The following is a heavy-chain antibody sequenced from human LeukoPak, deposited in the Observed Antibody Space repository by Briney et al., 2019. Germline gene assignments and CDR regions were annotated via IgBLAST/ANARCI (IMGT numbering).Heavy chain of an antibody. J-gene: IGHJ4*02. CDR2: IYYSGST. CDR3: AREVVVVAATDY. CDR1: GGSFSGYY. V-gene: IGHV4-34*01. Sequence: SETLSLTCAVYGGSFSGYYWSWIRQPPGKGLEWIGSIYYSGSTYYNPSLKSRVTISVGTSKNQFSLKLSSVTAADTAEYYCAREVVVVAATDYWGQGTLVTVSS. D-gene: IGHD2-15*01.